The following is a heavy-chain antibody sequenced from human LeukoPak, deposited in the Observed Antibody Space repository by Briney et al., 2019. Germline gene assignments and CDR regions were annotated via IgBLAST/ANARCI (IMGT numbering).Heavy chain of an antibody. Sequence: GGSLRLSCAAPGFTFSNYYLTWVRQAPGKGLEWVANINQDGSLEKYVDSVKGRFTISRDNAENSVYLQMNSLRAEDTAVYYCARDGHNGNDFDYWGQGTPVTVSS. CDR3: ARDGHNGNDFDY. D-gene: IGHD1-1*01. CDR2: INQDGSLE. CDR1: GFTFSNYY. J-gene: IGHJ4*02. V-gene: IGHV3-7*01.